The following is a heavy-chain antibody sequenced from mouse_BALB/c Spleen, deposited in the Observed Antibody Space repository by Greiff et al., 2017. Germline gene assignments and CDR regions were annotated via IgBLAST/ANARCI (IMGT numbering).Heavy chain of an antibody. J-gene: IGHJ1*01. CDR3: ANYYGSSYDWYFDV. CDR2: ISYDGST. CDR1: GYSITGGFF. V-gene: IGHV3-6*02. D-gene: IGHD1-1*01. Sequence: EVQLVESGPGLVKPSPSLSLTCSVTGYSITGGFFWNWIRQFPVNKLECMGYISYDGSTNYNPSLKNRISITRDTSKNQFFLELNSVTTEDTATYYCANYYGSSYDWYFDVGGAGTTVTVSS.